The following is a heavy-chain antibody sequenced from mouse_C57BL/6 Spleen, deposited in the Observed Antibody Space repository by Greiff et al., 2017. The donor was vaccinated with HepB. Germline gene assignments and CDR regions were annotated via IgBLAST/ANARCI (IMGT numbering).Heavy chain of an antibody. CDR1: GYTFTSYW. V-gene: IGHV1-69*01. CDR2: IDPSDSYT. CDR3: ARSPYYGSSSGYFDV. Sequence: QVQLKQPGAELVMPGASVKLSCKASGYTFTSYWMHWVKQRPGQGLEWIGEIDPSDSYTNYNQKFKGKSTLTVDKSSSTAYMQLSSLTSEDSAVYYCARSPYYGSSSGYFDVWGTGTTVTVSS. J-gene: IGHJ1*03. D-gene: IGHD1-1*01.